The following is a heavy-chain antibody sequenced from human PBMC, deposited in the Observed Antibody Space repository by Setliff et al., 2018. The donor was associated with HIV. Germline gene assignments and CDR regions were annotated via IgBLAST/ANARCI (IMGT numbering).Heavy chain of an antibody. Sequence: GGSLRLSCAASGFTFSTYWMSWVRQAPGKGLEWVANIKQDGSEKNYMDSVKGRFTISRDNAENSLYLQMNSLTAEDTAVYYCATDCAVVGGTGSLDSWGQGTLVTVSS. D-gene: IGHD1-26*01. J-gene: IGHJ4*02. V-gene: IGHV3-7*05. CDR2: IKQDGSEK. CDR3: ATDCAVVGGTGSLDS. CDR1: GFTFSTYW.